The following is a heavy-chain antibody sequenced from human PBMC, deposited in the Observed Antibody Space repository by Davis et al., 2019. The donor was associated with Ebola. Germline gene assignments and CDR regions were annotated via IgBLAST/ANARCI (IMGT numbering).Heavy chain of an antibody. D-gene: IGHD5-12*01. CDR1: RGISSNYA. Sequence: SVTVSCKPSRGISSNYAINWVRQAPGQGPEWMGAIIPIFNTRNYTQKFQGRVTITADEVTNTAYMELSSLTSDDTAVYYCASGLRGHSIDVWGQGTTVTVSS. CDR3: ASGLRGHSIDV. CDR2: IIPIFNTR. V-gene: IGHV1-69*13. J-gene: IGHJ6*02.